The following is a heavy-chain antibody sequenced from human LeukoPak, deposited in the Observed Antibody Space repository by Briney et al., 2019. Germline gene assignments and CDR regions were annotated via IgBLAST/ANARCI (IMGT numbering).Heavy chain of an antibody. Sequence: ASVKVSCKASGYIFSNCGINWVRQAPGQGLEWMGWISGYNGYTKYAQKLQGRVTMTTDTSTSTPHIELRGLRSCETAVYYCARVSPHRKMSYGNQNWFATWGQGTLVTVSP. CDR3: ARVSPHRKMSYGNQNWFAT. D-gene: IGHD3-16*01. CDR2: ISGYNGYT. J-gene: IGHJ5*02. V-gene: IGHV1-18*01. CDR1: GYIFSNCG.